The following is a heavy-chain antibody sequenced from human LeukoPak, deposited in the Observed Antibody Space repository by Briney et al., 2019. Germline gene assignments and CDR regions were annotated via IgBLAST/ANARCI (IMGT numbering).Heavy chain of an antibody. CDR1: GGTFSSYA. J-gene: IGHJ6*02. D-gene: IGHD2-2*01. CDR3: ARAPGYCSSTSCYEYYYYYGMDV. V-gene: IGHV1-69*13. CDR2: IIPIFGTA. Sequence: SVKVSCKASGGTFSSYAISWVRQAPGQGLEWMGGIIPIFGTANYAQKFQGRVTIAADESTSTAYMELSGLRSEDTAVYYCARAPGYCSSTSCYEYYYYYGMDVWGQGTTVTVSS.